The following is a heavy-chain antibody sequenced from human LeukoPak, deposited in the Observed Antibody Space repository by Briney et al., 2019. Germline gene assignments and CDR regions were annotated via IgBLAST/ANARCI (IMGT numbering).Heavy chain of an antibody. V-gene: IGHV4-38-2*02. CDR1: GYSISSGYY. CDR3: ARGGGWYYFDY. D-gene: IGHD6-19*01. CDR2: IYHSGSA. J-gene: IGHJ4*02. Sequence: PSETLSLTCTVSGYSISSGYYWGWIRQPPGKGLEWIGNIYHSGSAYYNPSLKSRVTISVDTSKNQFSLKLSSVTAADTAVYYCARGGGWYYFDYWGQGTLVTVSS.